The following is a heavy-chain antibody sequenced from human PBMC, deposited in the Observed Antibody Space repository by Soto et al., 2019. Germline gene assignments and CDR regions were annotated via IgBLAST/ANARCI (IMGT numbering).Heavy chain of an antibody. V-gene: IGHV4-34*01. CDR1: GGSFSGYY. D-gene: IGHD5-12*01. CDR2: INHSGST. Sequence: SETLSLTCAVYGGSFSGYYWSWIRQPPGKGLEWIGEINHSGSTNYNPSLKSRVTISVDTSKNQFSLKLSSVTAADTAVYYCARGRGYSGYVNYYYYGMDVWGQGTTVTVSS. J-gene: IGHJ6*02. CDR3: ARGRGYSGYVNYYYYGMDV.